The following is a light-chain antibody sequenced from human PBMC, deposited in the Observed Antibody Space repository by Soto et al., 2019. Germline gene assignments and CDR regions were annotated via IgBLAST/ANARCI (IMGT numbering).Light chain of an antibody. Sequence: QSVLTQAPSASGTPGQRVTISCSGSSSNIGSNTVSWYQQVPGTAPKLLIYSNDQRPSAVPARFSGSKSGTSASLAIGGLQSEDEADYYCAAWDDSLNGWVFGGGTKLTVL. J-gene: IGLJ3*02. CDR2: SND. CDR3: AAWDDSLNGWV. CDR1: SSNIGSNT. V-gene: IGLV1-44*01.